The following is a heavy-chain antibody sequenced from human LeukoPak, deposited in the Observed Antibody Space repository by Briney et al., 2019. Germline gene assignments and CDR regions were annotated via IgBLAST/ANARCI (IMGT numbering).Heavy chain of an antibody. CDR2: IGTGSSYK. V-gene: IGHV3-21*01. J-gene: IGHJ4*02. Sequence: GGSLRLSCAASGFTFSSYSMNWVRQAPGKGLEWVSPIGTGSSYKNYVDSVRGRFTISRDNAKNSLYLQMNSLRAEDTAVYYCASGVIIATAGSLDYWGQGTLVTVSS. CDR1: GFTFSSYS. CDR3: ASGVIIATAGSLDY. D-gene: IGHD6-13*01.